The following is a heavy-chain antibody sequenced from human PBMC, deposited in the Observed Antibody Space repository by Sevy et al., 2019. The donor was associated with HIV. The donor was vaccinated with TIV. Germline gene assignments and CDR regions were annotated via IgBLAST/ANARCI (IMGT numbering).Heavy chain of an antibody. CDR2: FDPEDGET. Sequence: ASVKVSCKDSGYTLTALSMHWVRQAPGKGLEWMGGFDPEDGETIYAQKFQGRVTMTEDTSTDTAYMELSSLRSEDTAVYYCATDRRGYASYDYWGQGTLVTVSS. V-gene: IGHV1-24*01. CDR3: ATDRRGYASYDY. CDR1: GYTLTALS. D-gene: IGHD5-12*01. J-gene: IGHJ4*02.